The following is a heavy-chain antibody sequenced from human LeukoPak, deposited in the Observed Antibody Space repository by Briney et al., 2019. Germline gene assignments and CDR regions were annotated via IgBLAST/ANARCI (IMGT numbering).Heavy chain of an antibody. CDR1: GFTFSSYA. D-gene: IGHD6-13*01. J-gene: IGHJ4*02. Sequence: GGSLRLSCAASGFTFSSYAMHWVRQAPGKGLEWVAVISYDGSNKYYADSVKGRFTISRDNSKNTLYLQMNSLRAEDTAVYYCTTDPYSSSWWGLTPHDYWGQGTLVTVSS. CDR3: TTDPYSSSWWGLTPHDY. V-gene: IGHV3-30-3*01. CDR2: ISYDGSNK.